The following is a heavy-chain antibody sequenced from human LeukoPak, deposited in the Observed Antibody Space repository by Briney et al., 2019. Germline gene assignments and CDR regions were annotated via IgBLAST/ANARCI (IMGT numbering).Heavy chain of an antibody. Sequence: GGSLRLSCAASGFSFSSNPMRWVRQAPGKGLEWVSAISAGGDTKYYADSVKGRFTISRDNSKNTLYPQMNSLRAEDTAVYYCAKGVSSSSLISYYYYMDVWGKGTTVTVSS. V-gene: IGHV3-23*01. CDR3: AKGVSSSSLISYYYYMDV. J-gene: IGHJ6*03. CDR1: GFSFSSNP. CDR2: ISAGGDTK. D-gene: IGHD6-6*01.